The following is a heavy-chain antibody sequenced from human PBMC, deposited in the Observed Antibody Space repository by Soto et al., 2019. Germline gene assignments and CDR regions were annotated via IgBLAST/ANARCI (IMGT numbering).Heavy chain of an antibody. V-gene: IGHV3-7*01. CDR3: ARVGIAARPASLYYYYYYMDV. CDR1: GLTFSSYW. D-gene: IGHD6-6*01. Sequence: PGGSLRLSCASSGLTFSSYWMIWVRQATGKGLEWVANIKQDGSEKYYVDSVKGRFTISRDNAKNSLYLQMNSLRAEDTAVYYCARVGIAARPASLYYYYYYMDVWGKGTTVTVSS. J-gene: IGHJ6*03. CDR2: IKQDGSEK.